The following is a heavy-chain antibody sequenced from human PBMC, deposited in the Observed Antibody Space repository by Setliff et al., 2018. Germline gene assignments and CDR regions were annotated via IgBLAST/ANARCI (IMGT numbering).Heavy chain of an antibody. CDR2: IGASGDRT. D-gene: IGHD4-17*01. CDR3: ARDPNGDYVGAFDP. Sequence: PGGSLRLSCGVTGFALSSSWMSWVRQAPGKGLEWVSSIGASGDRTYYADSVKGRFTISRDNSRNSPYLQMSSLRVEDTASYYCARDPNGDYVGAFDPWGQGILVTVSS. CDR1: GFALSSSW. J-gene: IGHJ5*02. V-gene: IGHV3-23*01.